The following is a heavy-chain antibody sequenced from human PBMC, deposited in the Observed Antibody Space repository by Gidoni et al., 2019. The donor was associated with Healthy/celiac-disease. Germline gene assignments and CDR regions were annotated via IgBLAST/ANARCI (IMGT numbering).Heavy chain of an antibody. CDR3: ARDSGGKSAYYYYGMDV. CDR2: IWYDGSNK. V-gene: IGHV3-33*01. CDR1: GFPFSSYG. Sequence: QVQLVESGGGVVQPGRSLRPSCAASGFPFSSYGMHWVRQAPGKGLEWVAVIWYDGSNKYYADSVKGRFTISRDNSKNTLYLQMNSLRAEDTAVYYCARDSGGKSAYYYYGMDVWGQGTTVTVSS. D-gene: IGHD2-15*01. J-gene: IGHJ6*02.